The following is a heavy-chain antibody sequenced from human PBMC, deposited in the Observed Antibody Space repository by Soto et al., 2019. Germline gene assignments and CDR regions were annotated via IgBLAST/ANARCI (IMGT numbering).Heavy chain of an antibody. Sequence: ASVKVSFKASGYTFTSYAMHWVRQAPGQRLEWMGWINAGNGNTKYSQKFQGRVTITRDTSASTAYMELSSLRSEDTAVYYCARSTVTTISLSDYWGQGTLVTVSS. CDR2: INAGNGNT. CDR3: ARSTVTTISLSDY. J-gene: IGHJ4*02. V-gene: IGHV1-3*01. D-gene: IGHD4-17*01. CDR1: GYTFTSYA.